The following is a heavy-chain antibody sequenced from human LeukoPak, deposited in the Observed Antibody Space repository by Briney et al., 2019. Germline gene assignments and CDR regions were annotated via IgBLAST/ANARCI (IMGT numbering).Heavy chain of an antibody. CDR3: ARSFGPPAAFDI. J-gene: IGHJ3*02. CDR2: ISSSSSYI. V-gene: IGHV3-21*01. CDR1: GFTFSSYS. Sequence: PGGSLRLSCAASGFTFSSYSMNWVRQAPGKGLEWVSSISSSSSYIYYAASVKGRFTISRDNAKNSLYLQMNRLRAEDTAVYYCARSFGPPAAFDIWGQGTMVTVSS. D-gene: IGHD3/OR15-3a*01.